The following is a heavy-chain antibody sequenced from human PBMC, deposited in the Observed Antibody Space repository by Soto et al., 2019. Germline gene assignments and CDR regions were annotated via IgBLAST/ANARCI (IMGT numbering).Heavy chain of an antibody. V-gene: IGHV1-46*01. CDR3: ARGTVVTPRLTWFDP. CDR2: INPSGGST. CDR1: GYTFTSYY. J-gene: IGHJ5*02. Sequence: QAQLVQSGAEVKKPGASVKVSCKASGYTFTSYYMHWVRQAPGQGLEWMGIINPSGGSTSYAQKFQGRVTMTRDTSTSTVYMELSSLRSEDTAVYYCARGTVVTPRLTWFDPWGQGTLVTVSS. D-gene: IGHD2-21*02.